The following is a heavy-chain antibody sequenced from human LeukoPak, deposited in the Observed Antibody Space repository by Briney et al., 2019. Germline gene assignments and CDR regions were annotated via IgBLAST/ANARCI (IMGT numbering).Heavy chain of an antibody. V-gene: IGHV1-2*02. D-gene: IGHD3-16*01. Sequence: GASVKVSCKASGYTFTGYYMHWARQAPGQGLEWMGWINPNSGGTNYAQKFQGRVTMTRDTSTSTAYMELSRLRSDDTAVYYCASDLGPVGDDAFDIWGQGTMVTVSS. CDR3: ASDLGPVGDDAFDI. J-gene: IGHJ3*02. CDR2: INPNSGGT. CDR1: GYTFTGYY.